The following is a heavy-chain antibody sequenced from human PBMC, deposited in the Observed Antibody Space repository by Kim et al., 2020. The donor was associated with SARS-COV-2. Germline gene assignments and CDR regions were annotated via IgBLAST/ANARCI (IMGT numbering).Heavy chain of an antibody. Sequence: GGSLRLSCAASGFTFSSYAMHWVRQAPGKGLEWVAVISYDGSNKYYADSVKGRFTISRDNSKNTLYLQMNSLRAEDTAVYYCARERYDSSGYQLVYYYYYGMVLWGQGTTVTVSS. D-gene: IGHD3-22*01. CDR1: GFTFSSYA. CDR2: ISYDGSNK. J-gene: IGHJ6*02. CDR3: ARERYDSSGYQLVYYYYYGMVL. V-gene: IGHV3-30*04.